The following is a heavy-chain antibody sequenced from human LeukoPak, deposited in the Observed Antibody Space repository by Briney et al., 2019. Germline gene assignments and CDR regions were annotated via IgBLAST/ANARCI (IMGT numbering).Heavy chain of an antibody. CDR3: ARGITCDY. Sequence: GGSLRLSCAASGFTFSSYTMNWVRQAAGKGLEWVSSISGSSSYIYYADSVKGRFTNTRDNAKNSLYLQMSSLRAEDSAAYYCARGITCDYWGQGTLVTVSS. CDR2: ISGSSSYI. CDR1: GFTFSSYT. J-gene: IGHJ4*02. D-gene: IGHD5-24*01. V-gene: IGHV3-21*01.